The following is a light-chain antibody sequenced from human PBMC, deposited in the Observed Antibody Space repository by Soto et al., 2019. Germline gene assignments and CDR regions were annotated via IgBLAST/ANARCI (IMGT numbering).Light chain of an antibody. CDR2: AAS. J-gene: IGKJ4*01. CDR1: QSIGDY. CDR3: QRYNSALLT. Sequence: DIQMTQSPSSLSASVGDSVTITCRASQSIGDYLAWYQQTPGKVPKLLIFAASTLQSGVPSRFSGSGYGTDFTLTISSLQPEDVAIYYCQRYNSALLTFGGGTKVEI. V-gene: IGKV1-27*01.